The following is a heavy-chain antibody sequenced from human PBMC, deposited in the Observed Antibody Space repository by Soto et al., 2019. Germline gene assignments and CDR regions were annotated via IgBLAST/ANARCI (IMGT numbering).Heavy chain of an antibody. CDR1: GFTFSSYA. D-gene: IGHD2-15*01. Sequence: LSLTCAASGFTFSSYAMSWVRQAPGKGLEWVSAISGSGGSTYYADSVKGRFTISRDNSKNTLYLQMNSLRAEDTAVYYCAKVLGKYCSGGSCYDLGLGYWGQGTLVTVSS. CDR3: AKVLGKYCSGGSCYDLGLGY. J-gene: IGHJ4*02. CDR2: ISGSGGST. V-gene: IGHV3-23*01.